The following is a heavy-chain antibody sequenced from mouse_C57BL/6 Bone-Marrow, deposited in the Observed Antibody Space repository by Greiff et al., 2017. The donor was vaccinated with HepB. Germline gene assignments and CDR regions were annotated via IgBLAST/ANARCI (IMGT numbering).Heavy chain of an antibody. V-gene: IGHV8-8*01. Sequence: QVQLKESGPGILQPSQTLSLTCSFSGFSLSTFGMGVGWIRQPSGKGLEWLAHIWWDDDKYYNPALKSRLTISKDTSKNQVFPKIANVDTADTATYYCARVSIYCGNYGWYFDVWGTGTTVTVSS. CDR2: IWWDDDK. CDR1: GFSLSTFGMG. D-gene: IGHD2-1*01. CDR3: ARVSIYCGNYGWYFDV. J-gene: IGHJ1*03.